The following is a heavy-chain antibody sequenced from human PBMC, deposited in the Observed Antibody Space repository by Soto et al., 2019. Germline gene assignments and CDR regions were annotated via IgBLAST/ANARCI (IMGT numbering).Heavy chain of an antibody. Sequence: VQLVESGGGLVKPGGSLRLSCAASGFTFSDYYMSWIRQAPGKGLEWVSYISSSGSTIYYADSVKGRFTISRDNAKNSLYLQMNSLRAEDTAVYYCARTLGGAIVGATRGAYYYYGMDVWGQGTTVTVSS. V-gene: IGHV3-11*01. CDR3: ARTLGGAIVGATRGAYYYYGMDV. CDR1: GFTFSDYY. D-gene: IGHD1-26*01. J-gene: IGHJ6*02. CDR2: ISSSGSTI.